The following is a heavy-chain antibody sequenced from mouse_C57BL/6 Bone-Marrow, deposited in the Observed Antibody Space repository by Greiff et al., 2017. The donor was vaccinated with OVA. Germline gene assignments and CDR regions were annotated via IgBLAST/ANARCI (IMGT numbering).Heavy chain of an antibody. CDR1: GYAFTNYL. D-gene: IGHD2-10*01. J-gene: IGHJ2*01. V-gene: IGHV1-54*01. CDR2: FNPGSGGT. Sequence: VQLQQSGAELVRPGTSVKVSCKASGYAFTNYLIEWVKQRPGQGLEWLGVFNPGSGGTHYNEKFKGKATLSADKSSSTAYMQLNSLTSEDSAVYYCAREGTLLWDYWGQGTTLTVSS. CDR3: AREGTLLWDY.